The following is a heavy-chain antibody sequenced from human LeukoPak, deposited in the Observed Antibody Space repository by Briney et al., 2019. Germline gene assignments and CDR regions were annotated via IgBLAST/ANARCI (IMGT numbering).Heavy chain of an antibody. J-gene: IGHJ4*02. Sequence: QAGASLRLSCAASGFTFRKYAMSWVRQAPGKGLEWVSAISGSGGSTYYADSVKGRFTISRDNSKNTLYLQMNSLRAEDMAVYYCARRITMIVVVSHIDYWGQGTLVTVSS. CDR1: GFTFRKYA. CDR2: ISGSGGST. V-gene: IGHV3-23*01. CDR3: ARRITMIVVVSHIDY. D-gene: IGHD3-22*01.